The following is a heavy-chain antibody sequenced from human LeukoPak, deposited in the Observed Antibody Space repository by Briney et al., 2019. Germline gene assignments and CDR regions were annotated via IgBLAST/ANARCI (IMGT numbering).Heavy chain of an antibody. CDR3: AGDVLVSGGSYYHGY. V-gene: IGHV1-24*01. Sequence: GASEKLSCQVSGYALTELSIHWVRQAPGKGFEWMGGVDPKDGETIYAQNFQGRVTVTDDTSTDTAYMELSGLTSEDTALYYCAGDVLVSGGSYYHGYWGQGTLVTVSS. CDR1: GYALTELS. J-gene: IGHJ4*02. CDR2: VDPKDGET. D-gene: IGHD3-10*01.